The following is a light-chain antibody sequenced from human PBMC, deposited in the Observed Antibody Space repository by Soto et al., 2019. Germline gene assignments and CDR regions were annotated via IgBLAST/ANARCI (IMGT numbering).Light chain of an antibody. CDR2: GAS. CDR3: QQYGSSPPIT. V-gene: IGKV3-20*01. Sequence: ELVLTQSPGTLSVSAGDRATLSRRASQSVSSSYLAWYQQKPGQAPRLLLYGASSRATGIPDRFSGSGSGTDFTLTISRLEPEDFAVYYCQQYGSSPPITFGQGTRLDIK. CDR1: QSVSSSY. J-gene: IGKJ5*01.